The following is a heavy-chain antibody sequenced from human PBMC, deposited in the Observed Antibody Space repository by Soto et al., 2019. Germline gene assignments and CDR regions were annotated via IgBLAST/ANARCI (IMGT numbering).Heavy chain of an antibody. V-gene: IGHV3-33*01. J-gene: IGHJ5*02. CDR2: IWYDGSNK. Sequence: QVQLVESGGGVVQPGRSLRLSCAASGFTFSSYGMHWVRQAPGKGLEWVAVIWYDGSNKYYADSVKGRFTISRDNSKNTLYLQMNGRRAEDTAVYYGGRGGGGRDGSTVGCNGFVPWGQGTLVTVSS. CDR1: GFTFSSYG. D-gene: IGHD2-15*01. CDR3: GRGGGGRDGSTVGCNGFVP.